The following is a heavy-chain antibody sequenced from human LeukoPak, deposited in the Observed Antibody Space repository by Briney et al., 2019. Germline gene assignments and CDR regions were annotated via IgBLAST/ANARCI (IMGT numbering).Heavy chain of an antibody. V-gene: IGHV3-7*01. Sequence: GGSLRPSCAASEFTFSTDWMSWVRQAPGMGLEWVANIKQDGREKYYVDSVKGRFTISRDNAKNSLYLQMNSLRAEDTAVYYCARGRGLDYWGQGTLVTVSS. J-gene: IGHJ4*02. CDR3: ARGRGLDY. CDR1: EFTFSTDW. CDR2: IKQDGREK.